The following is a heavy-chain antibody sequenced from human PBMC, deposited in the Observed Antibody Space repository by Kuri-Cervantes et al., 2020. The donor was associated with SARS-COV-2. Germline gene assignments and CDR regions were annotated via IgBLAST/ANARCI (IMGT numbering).Heavy chain of an antibody. CDR2: IIPMFHRV. V-gene: IGHV1-69*13. CDR3: ARSQREQLDYYYYYMDV. J-gene: IGHJ6*03. Sequence: SVKVSCKASGGTFSSYAISWVRQAPGQGLEWMGGIIPMFHRVNYAHKFKGRVTITADESTSTTYMEVSSLRAEDTAVYYCARSQREQLDYYYYYMDVWGKGTTVTVSS. CDR1: GGTFSSYA. D-gene: IGHD6-6*01.